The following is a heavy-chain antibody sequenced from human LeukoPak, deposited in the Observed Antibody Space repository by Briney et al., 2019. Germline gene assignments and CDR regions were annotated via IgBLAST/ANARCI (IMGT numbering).Heavy chain of an antibody. CDR3: ARPLTGN. Sequence: SETLSLTCAVYGGSFSGYYWSWIRQPPGKGLEWIGEINHSGSTNYNPSLKSRVTISVDTSKNQFSLKLSSVTAADTAVYCCARPLTGNWGQGTLVTVSS. D-gene: IGHD1-1*01. CDR1: GGSFSGYY. V-gene: IGHV4-34*01. J-gene: IGHJ4*02. CDR2: INHSGST.